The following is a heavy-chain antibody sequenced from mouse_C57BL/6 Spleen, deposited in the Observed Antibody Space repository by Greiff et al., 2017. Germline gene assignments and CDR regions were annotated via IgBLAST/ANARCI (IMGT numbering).Heavy chain of an antibody. CDR1: GYTFTSYW. CDR3: AYDYDGLFAY. D-gene: IGHD2-4*01. Sequence: QVQLKQPGAELVKPGASVKLSCKASGYTFTSYWMHWVKQRPGQGLEWIGMIHPNSGSTNYNEKFKSKATLTVDKSSSTAYMQLSSLTSEDSAVYYCAYDYDGLFAYWGQGTLVTVSA. CDR2: IHPNSGST. J-gene: IGHJ3*01. V-gene: IGHV1-64*01.